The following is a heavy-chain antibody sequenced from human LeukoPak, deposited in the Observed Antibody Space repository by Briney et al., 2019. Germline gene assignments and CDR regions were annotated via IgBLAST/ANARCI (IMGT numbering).Heavy chain of an antibody. CDR2: INAGNGNT. CDR1: GYTFTSYA. J-gene: IGHJ5*02. V-gene: IGHV1-3*01. Sequence: ASVKVSCRASGYTFTSYAMHWVRQAPGQRLEWMGWINAGNGNTKYSQKFQGRVTITRDTSASTAYMELSSLRSEDTAVYYCAKGTHSSSWHWYDPWGQGTLVTVSS. D-gene: IGHD6-13*01. CDR3: AKGTHSSSWHWYDP.